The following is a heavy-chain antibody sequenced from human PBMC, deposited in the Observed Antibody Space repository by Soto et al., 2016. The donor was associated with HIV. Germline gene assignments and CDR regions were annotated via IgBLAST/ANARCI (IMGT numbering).Heavy chain of an antibody. CDR3: ARDAGTYYGSGSYFY. Sequence: QVQLVQSGAEMKKPGASVKVSCKASGYTFTGYYMHWVRQAPGQGLEWMGWINPNSGGTNYAQKFQGRVTMTRDTSISTAYMELSRLRSDDTAVYFCARDAGTYYGSGSYFYWGQGNXGHRLL. CDR2: INPNSGGT. CDR1: GYTFTGYY. V-gene: IGHV1-2*02. J-gene: IGHJ4*02. D-gene: IGHD3-10*01.